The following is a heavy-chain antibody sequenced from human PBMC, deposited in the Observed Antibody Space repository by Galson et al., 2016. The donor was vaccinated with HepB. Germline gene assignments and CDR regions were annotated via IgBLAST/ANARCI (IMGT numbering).Heavy chain of an antibody. CDR3: AKGFYGDFPSWFDP. CDR2: ITWNSGSK. V-gene: IGHV3-9*01. Sequence: SLRLSCAASGFTFENYAMHWVRQVPGKGLEWVSSITWNSGSKGYADFVKGRFTISRDKAKNSLYLQMNSLRPEDTALYYCAKGFYGDFPSWFDPWGQGTLVTVSS. D-gene: IGHD4-17*01. CDR1: GFTFENYA. J-gene: IGHJ5*02.